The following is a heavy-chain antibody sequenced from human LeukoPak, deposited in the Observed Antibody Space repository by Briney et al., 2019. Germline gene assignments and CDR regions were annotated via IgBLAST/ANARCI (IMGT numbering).Heavy chain of an antibody. J-gene: IGHJ4*02. Sequence: GASVKVSCKASGYTFTSYGISWVRQAPGQGLGWMGWISAYNGNTNYAQKLQGRVTMTTDTSTSTAYMELRSLRSDDTAVYYCARGGPEYSSSWYPLDFDYWGQGTLVTVSS. CDR3: ARGGPEYSSSWYPLDFDY. V-gene: IGHV1-18*01. CDR1: GYTFTSYG. CDR2: ISAYNGNT. D-gene: IGHD6-13*01.